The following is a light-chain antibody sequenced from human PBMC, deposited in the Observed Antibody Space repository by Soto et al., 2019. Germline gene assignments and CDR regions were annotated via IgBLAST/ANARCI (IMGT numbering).Light chain of an antibody. CDR1: SSDVGGYNY. CDR2: DVS. V-gene: IGLV2-14*01. CDR3: SSYTSSSTPLYV. Sequence: QSALTQPASVSGSPGQSVTISCTGTSSDVGGYNYVSWYQQHPGKAPKLMIYDVSKRPSGVPDRFSGSKSGNTASLTISGLQAEDEADYYCSSYTSSSTPLYVFGTGTKVTVL. J-gene: IGLJ1*01.